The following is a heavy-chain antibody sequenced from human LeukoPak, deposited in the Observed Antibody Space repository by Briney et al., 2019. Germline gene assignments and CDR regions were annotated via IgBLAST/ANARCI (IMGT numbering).Heavy chain of an antibody. CDR1: GFTFSSYG. Sequence: GGSLRLSCAASGFTFSSYGMHWVRQAPGKGLEWVAFIRYDGSNKYYADSVKGRFTISRDNSKNTLYLQMNSLRAEDTAVYYYAKEVGSYGYVAFDYWGQGTLVTVSS. V-gene: IGHV3-30*02. D-gene: IGHD5-18*01. CDR3: AKEVGSYGYVAFDY. CDR2: IRYDGSNK. J-gene: IGHJ4*02.